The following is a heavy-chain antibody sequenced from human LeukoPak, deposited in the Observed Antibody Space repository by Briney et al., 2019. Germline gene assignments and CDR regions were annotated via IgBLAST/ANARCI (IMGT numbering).Heavy chain of an antibody. J-gene: IGHJ4*02. CDR1: GGSITNYY. V-gene: IGHV4-59*08. D-gene: IGHD1-26*01. CDR2: IYYSGST. CDR3: ARHQDSGGYCGFDY. Sequence: PSETLSLTCTVSGGSITNYYWTWIRQPPGKGLEWIGYIYYSGSTNYNPSHKSRLTISVDTSKNHFTLTLSSVTAADTAVYYCARHQDSGGYCGFDYWGQGTLVTVSS.